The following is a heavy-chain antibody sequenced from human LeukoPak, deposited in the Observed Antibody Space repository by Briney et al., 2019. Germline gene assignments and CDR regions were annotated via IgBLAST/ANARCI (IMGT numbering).Heavy chain of an antibody. Sequence: ASVKVSCKGSGGTFSSYAISWVRQAPGQGLEWMGRIIPILGIANYAQKFQGRVTITADKSTSTAYMELSSLRSEDTAVYYCARDGDLYDSSGYYSNWFDPWGQGTLVTVSS. CDR3: ARDGDLYDSSGYYSNWFDP. CDR1: GGTFSSYA. V-gene: IGHV1-69*04. D-gene: IGHD3-22*01. CDR2: IIPILGIA. J-gene: IGHJ5*02.